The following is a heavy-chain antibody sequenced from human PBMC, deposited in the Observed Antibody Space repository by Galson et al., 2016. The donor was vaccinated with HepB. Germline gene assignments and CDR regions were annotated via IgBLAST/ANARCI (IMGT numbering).Heavy chain of an antibody. D-gene: IGHD1-14*01. CDR2: ISTTSSYA. Sequence: SLRLSCAASGFTFNYYMSWVRQAPGKGLEWISYISTTSSYALYADSVKGRFTISRDNARNSLYLQMNSLRADDTAVYYCARKPPSPGNGAYFDYWGRGALVTVSS. CDR3: ARKPPSPGNGAYFDY. V-gene: IGHV3-11*03. J-gene: IGHJ4*02. CDR1: GFTFNYY.